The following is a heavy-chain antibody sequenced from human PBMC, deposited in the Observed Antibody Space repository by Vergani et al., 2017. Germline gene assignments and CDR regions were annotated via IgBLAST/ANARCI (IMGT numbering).Heavy chain of an antibody. D-gene: IGHD4-17*01. CDR2: IGYDGRIK. CDR1: GFSFNTCG. Sequence: QVQLVETGGGVVQPGGSLRLYCATSGFSFNTCGAHWVRQAPGKGLEWVAFIGYDGRIKYNVDSVKGRFTISRDTSKKTLSLQMRSLSADDTAVYYCAKDGRENSDYGYFDYWGQGTLVTVSS. J-gene: IGHJ4*02. CDR3: AKDGRENSDYGYFDY. V-gene: IGHV3-30*02.